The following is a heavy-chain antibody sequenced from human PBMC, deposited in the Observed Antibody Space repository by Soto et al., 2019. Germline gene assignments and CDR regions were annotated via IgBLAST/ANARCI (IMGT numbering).Heavy chain of an antibody. D-gene: IGHD1-26*01. J-gene: IGHJ2*01. CDR1: GFTVSSSY. CDR3: ARHVGFYWYFDL. V-gene: IGHV3-66*04. Sequence: EVQLVESGGGLVQPGGSLRLSCAASGFTVSSSYMGWVRQAPGKGLEWVSSIYSGGNTDYADSVRGRFTISTDNSKDTLYLQMNSLRVDDTAMYYCARHVGFYWYFDLWGRGTLVTVSS. CDR2: IYSGGNT.